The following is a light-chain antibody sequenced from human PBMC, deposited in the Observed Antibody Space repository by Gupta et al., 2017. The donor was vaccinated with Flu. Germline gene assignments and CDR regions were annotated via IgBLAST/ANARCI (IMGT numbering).Light chain of an antibody. J-gene: IGKJ3*01. Sequence: AIRMTQSPSSFSASTGDRVTITCRASQGISSYLAWYQQKPGKAPKLLIYAASTLQSGVPSRFSGSGSGTDFTLTISCLQSEDFATYYCQQYYSYPPAFIFGPGTKVDIK. V-gene: IGKV1-8*01. CDR2: AAS. CDR3: QQYYSYPPAFI. CDR1: QGISSY.